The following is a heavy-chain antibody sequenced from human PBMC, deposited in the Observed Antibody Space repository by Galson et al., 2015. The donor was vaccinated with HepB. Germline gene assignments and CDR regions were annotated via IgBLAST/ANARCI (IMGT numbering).Heavy chain of an antibody. CDR1: GFTFSSYG. J-gene: IGHJ4*02. CDR3: AKEFRYGDYTLDY. Sequence: SLRLSCAASGFTFSSYGMHWVRQAPGKGLEWVAVISYDGSNKYYADSVKGRFTISRDNSKSTLYLQMNSLRAEDTAVYYCAKEFRYGDYTLDYWGQGTLVTVSS. D-gene: IGHD4-17*01. CDR2: ISYDGSNK. V-gene: IGHV3-30*18.